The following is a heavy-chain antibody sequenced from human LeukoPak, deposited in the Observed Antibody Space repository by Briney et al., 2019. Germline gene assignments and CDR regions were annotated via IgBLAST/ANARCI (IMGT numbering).Heavy chain of an antibody. CDR3: ARDRGYSYERGIFDY. CDR1: GFTVSSNY. Sequence: GGSLRLSCAASGFTVSSNYMSWVRQAPGKGLEWVSVIYSGGSTYYADSVKGRFTISRDNSKNTLYLQMNSLRAEDTAVYCCARDRGYSYERGIFDYWGQGTLVTVSS. D-gene: IGHD5-18*01. V-gene: IGHV3-53*01. J-gene: IGHJ4*02. CDR2: IYSGGST.